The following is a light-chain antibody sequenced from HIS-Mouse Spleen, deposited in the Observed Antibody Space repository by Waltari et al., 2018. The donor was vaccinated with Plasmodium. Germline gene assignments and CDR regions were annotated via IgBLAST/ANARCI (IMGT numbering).Light chain of an antibody. CDR3: QVWDSSTVV. Sequence: SYELTQPLSVSVALGQTARITRGGTKIGSKNVHWYPQKPGPAPVLVIYRDSNRPSGIPERFSGSNSGNTATLTISRAQAGDEADYYCQVWDSSTVVFGGGTKLTVL. CDR1: KIGSKN. V-gene: IGLV3-9*01. CDR2: RDS. J-gene: IGLJ2*01.